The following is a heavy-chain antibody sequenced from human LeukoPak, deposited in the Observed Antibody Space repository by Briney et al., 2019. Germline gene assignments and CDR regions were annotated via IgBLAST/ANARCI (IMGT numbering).Heavy chain of an antibody. CDR3: ARRLMYYYGTSGYDVAFDI. CDR1: GYSFTSYW. Sequence: GESLKISCKGSGYSFTSYWIGWVRQMPGKGLEWMGIIYPGDSDTRYSPSFQGQVTISADKSISTAYLQWSSLKASDTAMYYCARRLMYYYGTSGYDVAFDIWGQGTMVTVSS. D-gene: IGHD3-22*01. CDR2: IYPGDSDT. J-gene: IGHJ3*02. V-gene: IGHV5-51*01.